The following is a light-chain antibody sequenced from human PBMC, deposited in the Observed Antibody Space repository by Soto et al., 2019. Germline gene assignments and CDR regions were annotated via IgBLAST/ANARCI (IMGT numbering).Light chain of an antibody. V-gene: IGKV3-20*01. CDR3: QRYGSSSIT. Sequence: EIVLTQSPGTLSVSPGERITLSCWASQSISGNYLSWYQHKLGQAPRLLIYGASIRATGIPDRFSGSGSGTDFTLTISRLEPEDFAVYYCQRYGSSSITFGQGTRLEIK. CDR1: QSISGNY. J-gene: IGKJ5*01. CDR2: GAS.